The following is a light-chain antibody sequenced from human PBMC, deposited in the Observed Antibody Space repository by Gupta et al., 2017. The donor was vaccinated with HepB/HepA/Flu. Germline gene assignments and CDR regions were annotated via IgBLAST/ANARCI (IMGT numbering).Light chain of an antibody. V-gene: IGKV3D-20*01. J-gene: IGKJ4*01. CDR1: ESVRSRY. CDR2: DAS. Sequence: EIGFTHSPATLSLSPGERATLSCGASESVRSRYLAWYQQKPGLAPRLLIYDASKRATGIPDRFSGSGSGTDFTLTISRLEPEDFVVYYCQQYSSSPLTFGGGTKVEIK. CDR3: QQYSSSPLT.